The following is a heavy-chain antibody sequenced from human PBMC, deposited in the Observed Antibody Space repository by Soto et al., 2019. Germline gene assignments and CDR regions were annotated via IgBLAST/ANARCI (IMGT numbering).Heavy chain of an antibody. CDR3: ARGGILTGYYLDPSPLDH. Sequence: PVGSLRLSCAASGFTVSSNYMSWVRQAPGKGLEWVSVIYSGGSTYYADSVKGRFTISRDNSKNTLYLQMNSLRAEDTAVYYCARGGILTGYYLDPSPLDHWGQGTLVTVSS. CDR1: GFTVSSNY. J-gene: IGHJ4*02. CDR2: IYSGGST. V-gene: IGHV3-66*01. D-gene: IGHD3-9*01.